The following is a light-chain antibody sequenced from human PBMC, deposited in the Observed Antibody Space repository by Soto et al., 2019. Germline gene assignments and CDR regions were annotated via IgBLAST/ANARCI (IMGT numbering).Light chain of an antibody. Sequence: QSALTQPASVSGSPGQSITIPCTGTSTDVGGYKYVSWYQQHPGTAPKLMIFEVNGRPSGVSDRFSGSKSGNTASLTISGLQPEDEADYYCSSFSSSSTPYVFGTGTKLTVL. CDR1: STDVGGYKY. J-gene: IGLJ1*01. V-gene: IGLV2-14*01. CDR2: EVN. CDR3: SSFSSSSTPYV.